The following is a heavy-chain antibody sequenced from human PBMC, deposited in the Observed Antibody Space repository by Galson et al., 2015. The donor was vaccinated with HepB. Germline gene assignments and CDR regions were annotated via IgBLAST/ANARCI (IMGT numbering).Heavy chain of an antibody. J-gene: IGHJ5*02. CDR2: IISSSDTI. CDR3: ARDRSWFDP. Sequence: SLRLSCAASGFTFSSYSMNWVRQAPGKGLEWVSYIISSSDTIYYADSVKGRFIISRDNAKNSLYLQMSSLRAEDTAVYYCARDRSWFDPWGQGTLVTVSS. CDR1: GFTFSSYS. V-gene: IGHV3-48*01.